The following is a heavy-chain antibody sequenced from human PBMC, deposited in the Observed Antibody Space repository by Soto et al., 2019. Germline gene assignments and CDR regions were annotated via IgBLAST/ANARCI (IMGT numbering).Heavy chain of an antibody. CDR2: IYPGHSDT. J-gene: IGHJ4*02. D-gene: IGHD3-9*01. Sequence: PGESLKISCNSSGCGFTSYWLGWVRQMTGKGLELMGLIYPGHSDTRYSLSFQCQVTISADKSISTAYLQWGSLKASDTAMYYCARILVNGYYKESYYFDYWGQGTLVTVSS. CDR1: GCGFTSYW. CDR3: ARILVNGYYKESYYFDY. V-gene: IGHV5-51*01.